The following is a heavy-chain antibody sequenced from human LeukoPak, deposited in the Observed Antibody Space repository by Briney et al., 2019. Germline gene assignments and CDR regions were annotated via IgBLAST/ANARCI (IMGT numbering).Heavy chain of an antibody. CDR3: ARDKYYDSLSDYYFDY. CDR2: ISYDGSNK. J-gene: IGHJ4*02. D-gene: IGHD3-22*01. CDR1: GFTFSSYA. Sequence: PGGSLRLSCAASGFTFSSYAMHWVRQAPGKGLEWVAVISYDGSNKYYADSVKGRFTISRDNSKNTLYLQMNSLRAEDTAVYYCARDKYYDSLSDYYFDYWGQGTLVTVSS. V-gene: IGHV3-30*04.